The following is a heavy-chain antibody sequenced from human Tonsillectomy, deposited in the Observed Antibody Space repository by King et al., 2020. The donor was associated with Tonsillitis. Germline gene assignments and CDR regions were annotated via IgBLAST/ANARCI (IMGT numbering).Heavy chain of an antibody. Sequence: QLQESGPGLMKPSETLSLTCIVSGGPISSSSYYWGWIRQPPGKGLEWIGNIYYSGSNYYNPSLKSRVSISVDTSKSQLSLKLNSVTAADTAVYHCARGRGTLPMVRGDAFFQGSDALDIWGQGTMVTVSS. V-gene: IGHV4-39*07. CDR1: GGPISSSSYY. CDR2: IYYSGSN. J-gene: IGHJ3*02. CDR3: ARGRGTLPMVRGDAFFQGSDALDI. D-gene: IGHD3-10*01.